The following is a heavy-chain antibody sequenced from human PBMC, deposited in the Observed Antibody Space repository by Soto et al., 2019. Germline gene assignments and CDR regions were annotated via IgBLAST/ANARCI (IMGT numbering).Heavy chain of an antibody. CDR3: ALDFLRGLAVAGYDY. CDR1: GWSFLNYW. J-gene: IGHJ4*02. V-gene: IGHV5-51*03. CDR2: IYPDDSEA. D-gene: IGHD6-19*01. Sequence: GRSLKISCKGSGWSFLNYWIGWVRQMPGKDLEWIGIIYPDDSEARYSPSFQGRVTISVDRSITTTYLQWNTLQASDTAVYYCALDFLRGLAVAGYDYWGQGTLVTVSS.